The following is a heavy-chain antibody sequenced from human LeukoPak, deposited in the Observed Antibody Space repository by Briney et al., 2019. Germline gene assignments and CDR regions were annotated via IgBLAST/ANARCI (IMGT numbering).Heavy chain of an antibody. CDR3: ARGIVVVPAAMT. D-gene: IGHD2-2*01. Sequence: PGWSLRLSCAASGFTFSSYWMHWVRQAPGTGLVWVSRINSDGSSTSYADSVKGRFTISRDNAKNTLYLQMNSLRAEDTAVYYCARGIVVVPAAMTWGQGTLVTVSS. CDR2: INSDGSST. J-gene: IGHJ5*02. V-gene: IGHV3-74*01. CDR1: GFTFSSYW.